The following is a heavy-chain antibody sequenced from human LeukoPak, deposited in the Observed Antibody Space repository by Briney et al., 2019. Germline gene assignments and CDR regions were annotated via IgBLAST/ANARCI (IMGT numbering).Heavy chain of an antibody. J-gene: IGHJ4*02. D-gene: IGHD1-26*01. Sequence: GGSLRLSCATSGFTFSNYGMNWVRHAPGKGLEWVSGIIPSGVTTYYADSVKGRFAISRDNSKNTVYLQMNSLRAEDTAVYYCARVGSGLAYYFDYWGQGTLVTVSS. CDR1: GFTFSNYG. CDR2: IIPSGVTT. CDR3: ARVGSGLAYYFDY. V-gene: IGHV3-23*01.